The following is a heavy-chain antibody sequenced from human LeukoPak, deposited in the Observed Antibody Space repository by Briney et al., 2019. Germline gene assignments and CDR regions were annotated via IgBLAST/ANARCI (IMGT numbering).Heavy chain of an antibody. CDR3: ARALFGGDLHNFDY. D-gene: IGHD2-21*01. Sequence: GGSLRLSCAASGFTFSSYSMNWVRQAPGKGLEWVSSISSSSSYIYYADSVKGRFTISRDNAKNSLYLQMNSLRAEDTAVYYCARALFGGDLHNFDYWGQGTLVTVSS. CDR1: GFTFSSYS. CDR2: ISSSSSYI. J-gene: IGHJ4*02. V-gene: IGHV3-21*01.